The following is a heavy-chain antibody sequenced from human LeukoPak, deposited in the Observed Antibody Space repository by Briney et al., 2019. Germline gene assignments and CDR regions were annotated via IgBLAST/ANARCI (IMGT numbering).Heavy chain of an antibody. CDR2: INTYTGNP. CDR3: ARDGPGRVGYDY. J-gene: IGHJ4*02. Sequence: VASVKVSCKASGYIFSSYAMNWVRQAPGQGLEWIGWINTYTGNPTYAQGFRGRFVFSLDSSVSTAYLQISSLETADTAVYYCARDGPGRVGYDYWGQGTLVTVSS. V-gene: IGHV7-4-1*02. D-gene: IGHD5-18*01. CDR1: GYIFSSYA.